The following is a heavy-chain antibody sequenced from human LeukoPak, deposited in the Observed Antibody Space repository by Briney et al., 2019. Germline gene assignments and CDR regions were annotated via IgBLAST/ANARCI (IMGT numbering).Heavy chain of an antibody. CDR3: AKHVLRFLEWLPIDAFDI. CDR2: ISGSGGST. Sequence: GRSLRLSCAASGCTFSSYAMRWVRQAPGKGLEWVSAISGSGGSTYYADSVKGRFTISRDNSKNTLSLQMNSLRAEDTAVYYCAKHVLRFLEWLPIDAFDIWGQGTMVTVSS. V-gene: IGHV3-23*01. J-gene: IGHJ3*02. CDR1: GCTFSSYA. D-gene: IGHD3-3*01.